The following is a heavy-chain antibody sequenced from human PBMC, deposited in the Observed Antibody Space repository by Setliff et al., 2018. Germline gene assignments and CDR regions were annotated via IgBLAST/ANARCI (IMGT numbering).Heavy chain of an antibody. V-gene: IGHV4-4*07. CDR3: AREQWLDPPGYYYMDV. CDR2: IYIGGSA. Sequence: PSETLSLTWRVSGGSISSYYWSWIRQPAGKGLEWIGHIYIGGSANYNPSLKSRVTMSIDTSKNQFSLKLNSVTAADMAVYYCAREQWLDPPGYYYMDVWAKGTTVTVSS. D-gene: IGHD6-19*01. CDR1: GGSISSYY. J-gene: IGHJ6*03.